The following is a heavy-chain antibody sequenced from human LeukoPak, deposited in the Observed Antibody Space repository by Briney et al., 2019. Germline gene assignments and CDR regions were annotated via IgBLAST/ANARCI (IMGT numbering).Heavy chain of an antibody. D-gene: IGHD1-1*01. CDR3: ARDPGVTTGTYYFDS. J-gene: IGHJ4*02. CDR2: IFYSGST. Sequence: SETLSLTCTVSGGSVRSDSNYWSWIRQPPGKGLGWIGYIFYSGSTNYNPSLESRVTISFDTSKNQFSLKLTSVTAADTAVYYCARDPGVTTGTYYFDSWGQGSLVTVSS. CDR1: GGSVRSDSNY. V-gene: IGHV4-61*01.